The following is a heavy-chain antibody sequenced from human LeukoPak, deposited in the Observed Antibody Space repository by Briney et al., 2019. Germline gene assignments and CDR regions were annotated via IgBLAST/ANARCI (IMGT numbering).Heavy chain of an antibody. V-gene: IGHV1-18*01. D-gene: IGHD6-19*01. J-gene: IGHJ4*02. CDR3: ARRSSGWYQDY. CDR1: GYTFSSYG. CDR2: INTYNDNT. Sequence: ASVKVSCKASGYTFSSYGISWVRQAPGQGLEWMGWINTYNDNTNYAQKLQGRVTMTTDTSTSTAYMELRSLRSDDTAVYYCARRSSGWYQDYWGQGTLVTVSS.